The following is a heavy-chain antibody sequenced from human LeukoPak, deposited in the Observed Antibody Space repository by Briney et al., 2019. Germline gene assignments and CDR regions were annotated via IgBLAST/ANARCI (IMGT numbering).Heavy chain of an antibody. CDR2: IYYSGST. CDR3: ARDRDSSSWSGDYYYMDV. J-gene: IGHJ6*03. V-gene: IGHV4-39*06. CDR1: GGSISSSSYY. D-gene: IGHD6-13*01. Sequence: SETLSLTCTVSGGSISSSSYYWGWIRQPPGKGLEWIGSIYYSGSTYYNPSLKSRVTISVDTSKNQFPLKLSSVTAADTAVYYCARDRDSSSWSGDYYYMDVWGKGTTVTVSS.